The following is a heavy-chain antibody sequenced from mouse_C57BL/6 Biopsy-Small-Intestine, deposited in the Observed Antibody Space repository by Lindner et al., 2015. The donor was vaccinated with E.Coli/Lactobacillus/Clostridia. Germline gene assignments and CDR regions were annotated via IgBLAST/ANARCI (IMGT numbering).Heavy chain of an antibody. D-gene: IGHD4-1*01. CDR1: GFNIKGYY. CDR3: AREGSNWDVAY. V-gene: IGHV14-2*01. J-gene: IGHJ2*01. Sequence: VQLQESGAELVKPGALVKLSCTASGFNIKGYYMHWVKQRTEQGLEWIGRIDPEDGETKYAPKFQGKATITADTSSNTAYLHLSTLTSEDTAVYYCAREGSNWDVAYWGQGTTLTVSS. CDR2: IDPEDGET.